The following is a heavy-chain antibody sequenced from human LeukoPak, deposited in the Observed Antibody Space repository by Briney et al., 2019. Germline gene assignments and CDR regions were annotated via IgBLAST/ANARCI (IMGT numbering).Heavy chain of an antibody. J-gene: IGHJ4*02. CDR2: ISTRNGET. Sequence: ASVKVSCKASGSTFSSYAITWVRQVPGQGLEWIGWISTRNGETHYARRFQGRATMTTDTFASTVYIEVRSLTSDDTALYYCARESGSGSYFYFDYWGPGTLVTVSS. CDR1: GSTFSSYA. CDR3: ARESGSGSYFYFDY. V-gene: IGHV1-18*01. D-gene: IGHD3-10*01.